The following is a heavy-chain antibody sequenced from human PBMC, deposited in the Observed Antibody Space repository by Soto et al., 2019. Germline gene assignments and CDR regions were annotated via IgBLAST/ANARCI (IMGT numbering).Heavy chain of an antibody. J-gene: IGHJ4*02. Sequence: QVQLVQSGVEVKKPGASVKVYCKASGYTFTTYAIHWVRQAPGQMLEWMGWINAGNGKTKYSQKFQDRVTITRDTSATTAYMELSSLTSEDTAVYYCARAGDDCSTTSCYMIDYWGQGTLVTVSS. CDR2: INAGNGKT. CDR1: GYTFTTYA. V-gene: IGHV1-3*01. D-gene: IGHD2-2*02. CDR3: ARAGDDCSTTSCYMIDY.